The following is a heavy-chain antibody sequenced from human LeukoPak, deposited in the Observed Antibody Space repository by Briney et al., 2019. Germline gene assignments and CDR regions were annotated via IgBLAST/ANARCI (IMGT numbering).Heavy chain of an antibody. D-gene: IGHD6-19*01. Sequence: ASVKVSCKASGYTFTSYYMHWVRQAPGQGLEWMGIINPRGGSTSYAQKFQGRVTITADESTSTAYMELSSLRSEDTAVYYCARIAVAGPAYYFDYWGQGTLVTVFS. CDR3: ARIAVAGPAYYFDY. CDR1: GYTFTSYY. J-gene: IGHJ4*02. CDR2: INPRGGST. V-gene: IGHV1-46*01.